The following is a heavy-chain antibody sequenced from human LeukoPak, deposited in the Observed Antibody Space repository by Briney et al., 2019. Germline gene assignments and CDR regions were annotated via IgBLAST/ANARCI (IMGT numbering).Heavy chain of an antibody. CDR2: IKQDGSEQ. J-gene: IGHJ4*02. D-gene: IGHD2-2*01. V-gene: IGHV3-7*03. Sequence: GGSLRLSCAVSGFSLSSYWMSWLRQAQGKELEWVANIKQDGSEQYYVDSVKGRFNISRDNAKNSLYLQMNSLRAEDTAVYYCARDIVVITAAHLFEYWGRGTLVTVSP. CDR1: GFSLSSYW. CDR3: ARDIVVITAAHLFEY.